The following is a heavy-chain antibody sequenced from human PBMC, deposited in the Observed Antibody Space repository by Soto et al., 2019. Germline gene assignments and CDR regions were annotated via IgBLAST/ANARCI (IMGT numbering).Heavy chain of an antibody. Sequence: ASVKVSCKASGYTFINYYIHWVRQAPGQGLEWMGVINPSGGSTNYAQKFQGRVTMTRDTSTSTVYMELSSLRSEDTAVYYCARDLEGGNSDADYWGQGTLVTVSS. V-gene: IGHV1-46*01. D-gene: IGHD2-21*02. CDR2: INPSGGST. CDR3: ARDLEGGNSDADY. J-gene: IGHJ4*02. CDR1: GYTFINYY.